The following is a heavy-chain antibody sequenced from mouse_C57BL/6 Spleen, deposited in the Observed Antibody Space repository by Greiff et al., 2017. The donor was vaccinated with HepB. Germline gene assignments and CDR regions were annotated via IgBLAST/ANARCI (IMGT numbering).Heavy chain of an antibody. CDR3: ARDYGSSRYYFDY. Sequence: VQLQQSGPELVKPGASVKISCKASGYAFSSSWMNWVKQRPGKGLEWIGRIYPGDGDTNYNGKFKGKATLTADKSSSTAYMQLSSLTSEDAAVYFGARDYGSSRYYFDYGGQGTTLTVSS. J-gene: IGHJ2*01. D-gene: IGHD1-1*01. CDR1: GYAFSSSW. CDR2: IYPGDGDT. V-gene: IGHV1-82*01.